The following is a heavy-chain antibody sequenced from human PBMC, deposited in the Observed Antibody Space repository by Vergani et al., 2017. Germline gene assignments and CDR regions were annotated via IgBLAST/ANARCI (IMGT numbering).Heavy chain of an antibody. V-gene: IGHV3-48*03. CDR1: GFTFSSYE. J-gene: IGHJ2*01. Sequence: EVQLLESGGGLVQPGGSLRLSCAASGFTFSSYEMNWVRQAPGKGLEWVSYISSSGSTIYYADSVKGRFTISRDNAKNSLYLQMNSLRAEDTAVYYCARDPTYYYDSSGYADWYFDLWGRGTLVTVSS. D-gene: IGHD3-22*01. CDR3: ARDPTYYYDSSGYADWYFDL. CDR2: ISSSGSTI.